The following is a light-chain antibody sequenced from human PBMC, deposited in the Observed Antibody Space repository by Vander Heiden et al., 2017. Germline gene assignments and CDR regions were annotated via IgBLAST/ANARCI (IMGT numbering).Light chain of an antibody. Sequence: DIVMTQSPDSLAVSLGERATINCKSSQSVLYSSNNKNYLAWYQQKPGQPPNLLIYWASTRESGVPDRFSGSGYGTDFTLTISSRQAEDVAVYYCQQYDSTPAWTFGQGTKVEIK. CDR2: WAS. V-gene: IGKV4-1*01. CDR1: QSVLYSSNNKNY. J-gene: IGKJ1*01. CDR3: QQYDSTPAWT.